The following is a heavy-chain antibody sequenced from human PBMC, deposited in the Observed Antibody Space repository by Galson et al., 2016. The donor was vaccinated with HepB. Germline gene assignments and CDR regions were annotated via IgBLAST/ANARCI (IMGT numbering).Heavy chain of an antibody. CDR1: NYSFPRFG. V-gene: IGHV1-18*01. J-gene: IGHJ4*02. Sequence: SVKVSCKASNYSFPRFGITWVRQAPGQGLEWMGWIIPHNGNANYAQKFQGRVTMTADTSTSTAYMELSSLTSDDTAVYFCARHNGCDYWGQGTLVTVSS. D-gene: IGHD1-14*01. CDR3: ARHNGCDY. CDR2: IIPHNGNA.